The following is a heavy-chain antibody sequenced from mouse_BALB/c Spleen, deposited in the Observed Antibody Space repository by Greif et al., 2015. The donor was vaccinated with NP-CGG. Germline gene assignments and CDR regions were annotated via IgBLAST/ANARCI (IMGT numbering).Heavy chain of an antibody. D-gene: IGHD2-14*01. CDR2: IYPGSGST. V-gene: IGHV1S22*01. CDR1: GYTFTSYW. Sequence: LQQSGSELVRPGASVKLSCKASGYTFTSYWMHWVKQRHGQGLEWIGNIYPGSGSTNYDEKFKSKGTLTVDTSSSTAYMHLSGLTSEDSAVYYCTGYDFAYWGQGTLVTVSA. CDR3: TGYDFAY. J-gene: IGHJ3*01.